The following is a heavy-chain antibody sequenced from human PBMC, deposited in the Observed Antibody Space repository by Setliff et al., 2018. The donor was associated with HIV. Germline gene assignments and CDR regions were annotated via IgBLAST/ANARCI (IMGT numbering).Heavy chain of an antibody. CDR2: INTDSGTP. Sequence: ASVKVSCKASADTFTNCLINWVRQAPGQGLEWMGWINTDSGTPTYAQAFTGRFVFSLDTSVSTAFLQITSLKAEDTAVYYCARNSQKGIQPLLLASWGPGTLVTVSS. CDR1: ADTFTNCL. J-gene: IGHJ4*02. CDR3: ARNSQKGIQPLLLAS. D-gene: IGHD1-1*01. V-gene: IGHV7-4-1*02.